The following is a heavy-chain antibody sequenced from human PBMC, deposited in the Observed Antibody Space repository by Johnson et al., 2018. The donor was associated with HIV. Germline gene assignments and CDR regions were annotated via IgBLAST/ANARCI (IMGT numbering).Heavy chain of an antibody. J-gene: IGHJ3*02. Sequence: VQLVESGGGLVQPGGSLRLSCAASGFTVSSNYMSWVRQAPGKGLESVSVVYSGGSTYYTVSVKGRFTISRDNSKNTLYLQMNSLRPEDTAVYYCARDSSNSFRFEMYAFDIWGQGTMVTVSS. CDR1: GFTVSSNY. CDR3: ARDSSNSFRFEMYAFDI. CDR2: VYSGGST. V-gene: IGHV3-66*02. D-gene: IGHD6-6*01.